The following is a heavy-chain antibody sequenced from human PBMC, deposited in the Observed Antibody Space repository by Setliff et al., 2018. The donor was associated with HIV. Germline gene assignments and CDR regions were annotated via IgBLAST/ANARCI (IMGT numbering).Heavy chain of an antibody. V-gene: IGHV4-39*07. Sequence: SETLSLTCIVSGGSISGSSYYWGWIRQSPGKGLEWIGNMYYSGSTYYNPSLKSRVTISVDTSKNQFYLKLSSVTAADTAVFYCARGHCSGTNCYGVDYYGMDVWGQGTTVTVSS. J-gene: IGHJ6*02. D-gene: IGHD2-2*01. CDR2: MYYSGST. CDR1: GGSISGSSYY. CDR3: ARGHCSGTNCYGVDYYGMDV.